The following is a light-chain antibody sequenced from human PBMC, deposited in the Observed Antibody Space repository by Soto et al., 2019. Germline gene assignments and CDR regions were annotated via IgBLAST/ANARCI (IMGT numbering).Light chain of an antibody. CDR1: SSDVGGYNY. Sequence: QSALTQPASVSGSPGQSITISCTGTSSDVGGYNYVSWYQQHPGKAPKLIIYEVSDRPSGVSNRFSGSKSGDTASLTISGLHAEDEADYYGSSYTSTSTLYFFGTGTKLTVL. CDR3: SSYTSTSTLYF. V-gene: IGLV2-14*01. J-gene: IGLJ1*01. CDR2: EVS.